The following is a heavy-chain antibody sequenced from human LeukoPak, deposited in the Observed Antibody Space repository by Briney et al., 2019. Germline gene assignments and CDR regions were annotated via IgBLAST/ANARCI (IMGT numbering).Heavy chain of an antibody. CDR1: GGSISSYY. CDR2: IHTNGST. V-gene: IGHV4-4*09. J-gene: IGHJ5*02. CDR3: ARVGQGVFDP. D-gene: IGHD3-10*01. Sequence: SETLSLTCTVSGGSISSYYWSWIRQPPGKGLEWIGYIHTNGSTNYNPSLKSRVTISVDTSKNQFSLKLSSVTAADTAVYYCARVGQGVFDPWGQGTLVTLSS.